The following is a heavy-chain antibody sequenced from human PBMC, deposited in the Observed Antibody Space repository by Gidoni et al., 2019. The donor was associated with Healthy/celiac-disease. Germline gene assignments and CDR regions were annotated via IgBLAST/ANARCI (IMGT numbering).Heavy chain of an antibody. D-gene: IGHD2-2*02. Sequence: EVQLVQSGAEVKKPGASLRISCKGSVYSFPSYWISWLRQMPGKGLEWMGRIDPSDSYTNYSPSFQGHVTISADKSISTAYLQWSSLKASDTAMYYCARRIVVVPAAIGASYYYYYGMDVWGQGTTVTVSS. CDR3: ARRIVVVPAAIGASYYYYYGMDV. CDR1: VYSFPSYW. V-gene: IGHV5-10-1*03. J-gene: IGHJ6*02. CDR2: IDPSDSYT.